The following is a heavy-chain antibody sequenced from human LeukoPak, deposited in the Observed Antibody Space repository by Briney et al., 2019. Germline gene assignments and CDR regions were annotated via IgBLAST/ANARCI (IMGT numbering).Heavy chain of an antibody. V-gene: IGHV3-30-3*01. CDR3: ARDLDPGDCTNGVCYRVPPSFDY. CDR1: GFTFSSYA. J-gene: IGHJ4*02. CDR2: ISYDGSNK. Sequence: GGSLGLSCAASGFTFSSYAMHWVRQAPGKGLEWVAVISYDGSNKYYADSVKGRFTISRDNSKNTLYLQMNSLRAEDTAVYYCARDLDPGDCTNGVCYRVPPSFDYWGQGTLVTVSS. D-gene: IGHD2-8*01.